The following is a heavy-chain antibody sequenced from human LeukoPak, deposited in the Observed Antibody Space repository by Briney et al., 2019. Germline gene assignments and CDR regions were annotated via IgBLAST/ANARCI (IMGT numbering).Heavy chain of an antibody. CDR2: IYSGGST. Sequence: GGSLRLSCAASGFTVSSNYMSWVRQAPGKGLEWVSVIYSGGSTYYADSVKGRFTVSRDNSKNTLYLQMNSLRAEDTAVYYCARFPPLGTAMDSDCWGQGTLVTVSS. D-gene: IGHD5-18*01. CDR3: ARFPPLGTAMDSDC. V-gene: IGHV3-53*01. CDR1: GFTVSSNY. J-gene: IGHJ4*02.